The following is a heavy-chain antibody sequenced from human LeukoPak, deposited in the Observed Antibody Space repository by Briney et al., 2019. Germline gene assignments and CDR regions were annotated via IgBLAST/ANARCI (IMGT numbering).Heavy chain of an antibody. Sequence: PGGSLRLSCVASGFSFSSYPMNWVRQAPGKGLEWVSHINSDTNITPYTASVSGRFTISRDNAKNSLYLHVNSLRDEDTAVYYCAREEWLSRNKLFDYWGQGTLVTVSS. D-gene: IGHD6-19*01. V-gene: IGHV3-48*02. CDR2: INSDTNIT. J-gene: IGHJ4*02. CDR3: AREEWLSRNKLFDY. CDR1: GFSFSSYP.